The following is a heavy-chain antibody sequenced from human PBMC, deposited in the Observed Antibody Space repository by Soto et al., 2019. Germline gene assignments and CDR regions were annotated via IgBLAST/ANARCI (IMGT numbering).Heavy chain of an antibody. CDR2: IVVGSGNT. D-gene: IGHD3-10*01. CDR3: SATLERTSGSGYYGMDV. J-gene: IGHJ6*02. Sequence: ASVKVSCKASGYTFTCYYMHGVRQARGQRLEGIGWIVVGSGNTNYAQKFQERVTITRDMSTSTAYMEVSSLRSEDTAVYYFSATLERTSGSGYYGMDVWGQGTTVTVSS. V-gene: IGHV1-58*02. CDR1: GYTFTCYY.